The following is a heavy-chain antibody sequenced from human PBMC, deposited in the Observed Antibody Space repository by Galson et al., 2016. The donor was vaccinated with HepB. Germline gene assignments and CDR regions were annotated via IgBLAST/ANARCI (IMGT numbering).Heavy chain of an antibody. J-gene: IGHJ4*02. D-gene: IGHD2-21*02. Sequence: SLRLSCAASGFSFSVYGMNWARKAPGKGLEWVSFIRGSRNTIHYADSVKGRFTISRDNAKKSLYLQMDSLRAEDTAVYYCARAPIVVVTAGIDFWGQGTPVIVSS. CDR1: GFSFSVYG. V-gene: IGHV3-48*03. CDR2: IRGSRNTI. CDR3: ARAPIVVVTAGIDF.